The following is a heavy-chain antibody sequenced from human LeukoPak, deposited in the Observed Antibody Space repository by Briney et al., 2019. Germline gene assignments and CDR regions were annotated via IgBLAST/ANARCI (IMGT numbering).Heavy chain of an antibody. D-gene: IGHD1-14*01. CDR1: GYTFTSYG. V-gene: IGHV1-18*01. J-gene: IGHJ6*02. Sequence: ASVKVSCKASGYTFTSYGISWVRQAPGQGLEWMGWISAYNGNTNYAQKLQGRVTMTTDTSTSTACMELRSLRSDDTAVYYCAREGGVPGKPKSYYYYGMDVWGQGTTVTVSS. CDR2: ISAYNGNT. CDR3: AREGGVPGKPKSYYYYGMDV.